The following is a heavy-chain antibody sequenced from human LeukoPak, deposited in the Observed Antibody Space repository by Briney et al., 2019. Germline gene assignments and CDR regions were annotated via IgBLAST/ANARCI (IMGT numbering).Heavy chain of an antibody. CDR3: ARDRGYSYGPFDY. V-gene: IGHV4-39*07. CDR1: GGSISSSSYY. J-gene: IGHJ4*02. CDR2: IYYSGST. D-gene: IGHD5-18*01. Sequence: SETLSLTCTVSGGSISSSSYYWGWIRQPPGKGLEWIGSIYYSGSTYYNPSLKSRVTISVDTSKNQFSLKLSSVTAADTAVYYCARDRGYSYGPFDYWGQGTLVTVSS.